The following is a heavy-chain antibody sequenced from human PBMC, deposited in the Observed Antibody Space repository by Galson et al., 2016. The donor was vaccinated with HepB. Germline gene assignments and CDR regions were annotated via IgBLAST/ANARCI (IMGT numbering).Heavy chain of an antibody. V-gene: IGHV2-5*02. CDR1: GFSLTSSAVG. Sequence: PALVKPTQTLTLTCTFSGFSLTSSAVGVGWIRQPPGKALDWLALIYWDDNKRYSPSLKRRLTITNDTAKNQVVRTLSNIDHVDPATYYCAYLSLLELWGNDRPWYFDLWGRSTLVTVSS. J-gene: IGHJ2*01. CDR2: IYWDDNK. D-gene: IGHD3-16*02. CDR3: AYLSLLELWGNDRPWYFDL.